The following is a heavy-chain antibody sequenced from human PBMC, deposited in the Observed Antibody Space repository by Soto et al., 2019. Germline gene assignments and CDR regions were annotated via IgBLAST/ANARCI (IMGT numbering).Heavy chain of an antibody. V-gene: IGHV1-69*13. CDR3: ARDRVVAAAATAFDI. J-gene: IGHJ3*02. CDR2: IIPIFGTA. Sequence: SVKVSCKASGGTFSSYAISWVRQAPGQGLEWMGGIIPIFGTANYAQKFQGRVTITADESTSTAYMELSSLRSEDTAVYYCARDRVVAAAATAFDIWGQGKMVTVSS. D-gene: IGHD2-15*01. CDR1: GGTFSSYA.